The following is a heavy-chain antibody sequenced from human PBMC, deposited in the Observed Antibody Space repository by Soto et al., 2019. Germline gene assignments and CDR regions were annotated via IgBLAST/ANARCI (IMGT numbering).Heavy chain of an antibody. CDR3: ARDGDPGYSFWSGPLGGGRFDP. J-gene: IGHJ5*02. CDR2: IVPLFGTA. V-gene: IGHV1-69*12. D-gene: IGHD3-3*01. Sequence: QVQLVQSGAEVKEPGSSVNVSCKTSGGTFGNTAVTWVRQVPGQGLEWIGGIVPLFGTANYAQKFRGRVMIPADESTSTAYMDLISLRSDDTAIYYCARDGDPGYSFWSGPLGGGRFDPWGQGTLVTVSS. CDR1: GGTFGNTA.